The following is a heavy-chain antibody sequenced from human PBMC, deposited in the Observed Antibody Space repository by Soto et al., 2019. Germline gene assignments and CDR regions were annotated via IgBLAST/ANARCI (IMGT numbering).Heavy chain of an antibody. CDR1: GLRFSSYG. CDR2: IWSDGSNK. CDR3: ASAAGAYDN. Sequence: QVQLVESGGGVVQPGRSLRLSCAASGLRFSSYGMHWVRQAPGKGLEWVAVIWSDGSNKYYADSVKGRFTISRDNSKNTVYLQRNSLRVEDTAVYYCASAAGAYDNWGQGALVTVSS. V-gene: IGHV3-33*03. D-gene: IGHD1-26*01. J-gene: IGHJ4*02.